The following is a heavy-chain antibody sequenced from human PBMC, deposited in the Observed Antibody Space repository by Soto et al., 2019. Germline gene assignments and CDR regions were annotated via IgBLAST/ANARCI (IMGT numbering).Heavy chain of an antibody. D-gene: IGHD3-10*01. V-gene: IGHV4-39*01. J-gene: IGHJ6*02. CDR1: GGSISSSSYY. CDR2: IYYSGST. Sequence: SETLSLTCTVSGGSISSSSYYWGWIRQRPGKGLEWIGSIYYSGSTYYNPSLKSRVTISVDTSKNQFSLKLSSVTAADTAVYYSARQGSWFGESPYYYYGMDVWGQGTTVTVSS. CDR3: ARQGSWFGESPYYYYGMDV.